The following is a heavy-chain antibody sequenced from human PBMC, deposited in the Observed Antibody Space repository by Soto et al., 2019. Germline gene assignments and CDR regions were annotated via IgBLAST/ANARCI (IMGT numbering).Heavy chain of an antibody. CDR3: ARGDIVATTY. Sequence: SETLSLTCTVSGGSISSSSYYWGWIRQPPGKGLEWIGNIYYSGSTYYNPSLKSRVTISVDTSKNQFSLKLSSVTSADTAVYYCARGDIVATTYWGQGTLVTVSS. CDR1: GGSISSSSYY. J-gene: IGHJ4*02. CDR2: IYYSGST. V-gene: IGHV4-39*07. D-gene: IGHD5-12*01.